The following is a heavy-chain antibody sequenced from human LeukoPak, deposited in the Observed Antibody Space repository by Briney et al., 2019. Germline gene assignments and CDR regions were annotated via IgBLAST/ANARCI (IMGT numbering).Heavy chain of an antibody. J-gene: IGHJ4*02. CDR1: GFTFSSYA. CDR2: ISGSGGST. D-gene: IGHD2-15*01. CDR3: ANGWSPDY. V-gene: IGHV3-23*01. Sequence: PGGSLRLSCAASGFTFSSYAMSWVRQAAGKGLEWVSGISGSGGSTYYADSVKGRFTIFRDNSKNTLYLQMNSLRAEDTAVYHCANGWSPDYWGRGTLVTVSS.